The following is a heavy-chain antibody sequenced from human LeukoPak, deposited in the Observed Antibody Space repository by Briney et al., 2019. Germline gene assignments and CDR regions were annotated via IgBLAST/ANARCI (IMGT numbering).Heavy chain of an antibody. J-gene: IGHJ4*02. CDR2: ISGSGGST. D-gene: IGHD3-16*01. Sequence: GGSLRLSSAASGFTFSSYAMSWVRQAPGKGLEWVSAISGSGGSTYYADSVKGRFTISRDNSKNTLYLQMNSLRAEDTAVYYCAKDVGLTARPYYFDYWGQGTLVTVSS. CDR3: AKDVGLTARPYYFDY. CDR1: GFTFSSYA. V-gene: IGHV3-23*01.